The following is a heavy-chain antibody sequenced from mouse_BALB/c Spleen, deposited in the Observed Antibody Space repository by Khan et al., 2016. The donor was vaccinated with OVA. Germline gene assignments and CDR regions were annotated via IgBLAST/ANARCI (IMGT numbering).Heavy chain of an antibody. V-gene: IGHV2-4-1*01. CDR3: ARNSYRYDFTY. D-gene: IGHD2-12*01. J-gene: IGHJ3*01. Sequence: QVQLQQSGPGLMQPSQNLSITCTVSGFSLITYGVHWVRQSPGKGLEWLGVIWSGGSTDYNEAFISRLSITKDNSKSQVFFKMTSLQSDDTAICYCARNSYRYDFTYWGRGTLVTVSS. CDR2: IWSGGST. CDR1: GFSLITYG.